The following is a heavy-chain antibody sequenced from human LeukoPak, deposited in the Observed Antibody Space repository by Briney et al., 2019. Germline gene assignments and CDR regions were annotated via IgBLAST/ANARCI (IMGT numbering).Heavy chain of an antibody. CDR3: AKAGYDSSGYGLDAFDI. Sequence: PGGSLRLSCAASGFTFSSYGMHWVRQAPGKGLEWVAFIRYGGSNKYYADSVKGRFTISRDNSKNTLYLQMNSLRAEDTAVYYCAKAGYDSSGYGLDAFDIWGQGTMVTVSS. CDR2: IRYGGSNK. J-gene: IGHJ3*02. D-gene: IGHD3-22*01. CDR1: GFTFSSYG. V-gene: IGHV3-30*02.